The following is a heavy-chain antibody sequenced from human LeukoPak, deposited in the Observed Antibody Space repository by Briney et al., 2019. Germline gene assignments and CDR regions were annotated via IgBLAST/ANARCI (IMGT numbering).Heavy chain of an antibody. CDR2: IKSKTDGGTT. CDR1: GFTFSNAW. V-gene: IGHV3-15*01. D-gene: IGHD3-16*02. Sequence: GGSLRLSCAASGFTFSNAWMSWVRQAPGKGLEWAGRIKSKTDGGTTDYAAPVKGRFTISRDDSKNTLYLQMNSLKTEDTAVYYCTTGDYVWGSYRYMDYWGQGTLVTVSS. J-gene: IGHJ4*02. CDR3: TTGDYVWGSYRYMDY.